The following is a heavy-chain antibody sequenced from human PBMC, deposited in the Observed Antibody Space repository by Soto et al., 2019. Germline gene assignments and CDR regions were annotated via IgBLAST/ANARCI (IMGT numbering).Heavy chain of an antibody. D-gene: IGHD6-19*01. Sequence: GXSVKISCKASGGTFSSYAISWVRQAPGQGLEWMGGLIPIFGTANYAQKFQGRVTIAADESTGRAYMELSSMRSEDTAVYYCARDSSDETGAGAGAFDICGPGTMVTV. J-gene: IGHJ3*02. V-gene: IGHV1-69*13. CDR3: ARDSSDETGAGAGAFDI. CDR1: GGTFSSYA. CDR2: LIPIFGTA.